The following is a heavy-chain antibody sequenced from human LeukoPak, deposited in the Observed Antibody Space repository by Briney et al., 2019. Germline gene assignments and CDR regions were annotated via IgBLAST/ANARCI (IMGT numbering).Heavy chain of an antibody. CDR1: GFTFSSYS. Sequence: GGSLRLSCAASGFTFSSYSMNSVRQALGRGVEWVAVISYDGSNKYYADSVKGRFTISRDNSKNTLYLQMNSLRAEDTAVYYFARGGIAVAGYFDYWGQGTLVTVSS. V-gene: IGHV3-30*03. CDR2: ISYDGSNK. D-gene: IGHD6-19*01. CDR3: ARGGIAVAGYFDY. J-gene: IGHJ4*02.